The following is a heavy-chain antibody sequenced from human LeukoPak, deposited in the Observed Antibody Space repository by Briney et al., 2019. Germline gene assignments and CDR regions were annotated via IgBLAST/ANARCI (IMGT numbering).Heavy chain of an antibody. CDR1: GGTFSSYA. Sequence: SVKVSCKASGGTFSSYAISWVRQAPGQGLEWMGRIIPIFGTANYAQKFQGRVTITTDESTSTAYMELSSLRSEDTAVYYCARDLLTGYDWFDPWGQGTLVTVSS. V-gene: IGHV1-69*05. CDR3: ARDLLTGYDWFDP. J-gene: IGHJ5*02. D-gene: IGHD5-18*01. CDR2: IIPIFGTA.